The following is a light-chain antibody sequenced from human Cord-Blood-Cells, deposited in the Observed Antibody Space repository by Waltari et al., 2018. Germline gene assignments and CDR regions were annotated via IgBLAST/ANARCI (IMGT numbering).Light chain of an antibody. CDR1: SSDVGSYNL. CDR3: CSYAGSSTYV. V-gene: IGLV2-23*01. J-gene: IGLJ1*01. CDR2: EGS. Sequence: QSALTQPASVSGSPGQSITIPCTGTSSDVGSYNLVPCYQQHPGKAPKRRIYEGSKRPSGVSNRFSGSKSGNTASLTISGLQAEDEADYYCCSYAGSSTYVFGTGTKVTVL.